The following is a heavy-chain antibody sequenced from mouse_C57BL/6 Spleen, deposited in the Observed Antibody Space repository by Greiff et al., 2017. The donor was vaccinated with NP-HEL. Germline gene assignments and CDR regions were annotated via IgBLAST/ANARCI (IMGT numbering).Heavy chain of an antibody. V-gene: IGHV5-16*01. CDR2: INYDGSST. Sequence: EVKVVESEGGLVQPGSSMKLSCTASGFTFSDYYMAWVRQVPEKGLEWVAKINYDGSSTYYLDSLKSRFIISRDNAKNILYLQMSSLKSEDTATYYCAREGDGFDYWGQGTTLTVSS. CDR1: GFTFSDYY. J-gene: IGHJ2*01. CDR3: AREGDGFDY. D-gene: IGHD2-3*01.